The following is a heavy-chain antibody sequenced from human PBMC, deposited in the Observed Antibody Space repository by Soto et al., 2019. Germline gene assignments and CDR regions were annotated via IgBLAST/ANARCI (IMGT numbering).Heavy chain of an antibody. CDR3: ARVSGNDSNTYGMDV. V-gene: IGHV1-69*06. CDR2: IIPIFGTA. J-gene: IGHJ6*02. D-gene: IGHD5-12*01. CDR1: GGTFSSYA. Sequence: ASVKVSCKASGGTFSSYAISWVRQAPGQGLEWMGGIIPIFGTANYAQKFQGRVTITADKSTSTAYMELSSLRSEDTAVYYCARVSGNDSNTYGMDVCGQRTTVTVSS.